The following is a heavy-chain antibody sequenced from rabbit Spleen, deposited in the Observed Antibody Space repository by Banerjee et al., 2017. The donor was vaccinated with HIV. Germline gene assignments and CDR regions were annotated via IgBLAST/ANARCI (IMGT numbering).Heavy chain of an antibody. CDR2: IDAGSSGST. J-gene: IGHJ4*01. D-gene: IGHD6-1*01. CDR1: GFSFSGGYY. CDR3: ARNSDAYNL. V-gene: IGHV1S40*01. Sequence: QSLEESGGDLVKPGASLTLTCTASGFSFSGGYYMCWVRQAPGKGLEWIACIDAGSSGSTYYASWAKGRFTISKTSSTTVTLQMTSLTAADTATYFCARNSDAYNLWGQGTLVTVS.